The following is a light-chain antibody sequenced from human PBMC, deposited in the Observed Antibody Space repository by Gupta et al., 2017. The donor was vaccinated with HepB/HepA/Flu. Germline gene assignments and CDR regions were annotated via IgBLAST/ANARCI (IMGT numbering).Light chain of an antibody. CDR1: SSAVGGYNY. Sequence: QSALTQPASVSGSPGQSITISCTGTSSAVGGYNYVSWYQQNPGKAPKLMIYVVSNRPSGVSNRFSGSKSGNTASLTISGLQAEDEADYYCSSYTSSSTPVVFGGGTKL. J-gene: IGLJ2*01. V-gene: IGLV2-14*01. CDR3: SSYTSSSTPVV. CDR2: VVS.